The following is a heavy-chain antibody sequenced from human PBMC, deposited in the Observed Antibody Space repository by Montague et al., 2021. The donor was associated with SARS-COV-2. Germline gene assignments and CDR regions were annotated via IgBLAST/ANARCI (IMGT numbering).Heavy chain of an antibody. CDR2: ISTSGSS. CDR1: GASISSANDY. J-gene: IGHJ6*03. V-gene: IGHV4-61*09. CDR3: ARDRRGMAMAGRAYYYYYMDV. Sequence: TLSLTCSVSGASISSANDYWTWIRQPAGKGLEWIGHISTSGSSSYNPSLKSRVTIILDTSKQQFSPELTPVTAADTAVYYCARDRRGMAMAGRAYYYYYMDVWGKGTTVTVSS. D-gene: IGHD6-19*01.